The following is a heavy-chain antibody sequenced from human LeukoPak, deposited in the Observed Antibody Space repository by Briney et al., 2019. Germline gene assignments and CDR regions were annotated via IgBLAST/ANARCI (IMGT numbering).Heavy chain of an antibody. CDR1: GGSISNYY. V-gene: IGHV4-4*07. CDR2: IYSSGST. CDR3: ARGPPPDFDC. Sequence: ETLSLTCTVSGGSISNYYWSWIRQPAGKGLEWIGRIYSSGSTDYNPSLKSRVTMSVDTSKNQFSLNLRSVTAADTAVYYCARGPPPDFDCWGQGTLVTVSS. J-gene: IGHJ4*02.